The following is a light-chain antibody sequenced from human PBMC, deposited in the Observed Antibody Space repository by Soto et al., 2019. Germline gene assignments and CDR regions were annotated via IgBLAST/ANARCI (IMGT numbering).Light chain of an antibody. J-gene: IGLJ2*01. CDR3: SSYTSSSVV. V-gene: IGLV2-14*03. CDR1: SSDVGGYNY. Sequence: QSALTQPASVSGSPGQSITISCTGTSSDVGGYNYVSWYQHHPGKAPKLMIYDVSNRPLGVSNRFSGSKSGNTASLTISGLQAEDEADYYCSSYTSSSVVFGGGTKLTVL. CDR2: DVS.